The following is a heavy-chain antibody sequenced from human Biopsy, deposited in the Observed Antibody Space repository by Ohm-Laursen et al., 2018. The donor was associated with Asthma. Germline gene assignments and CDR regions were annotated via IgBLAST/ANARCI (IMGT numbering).Heavy chain of an antibody. D-gene: IGHD2-15*01. CDR3: AGFCSGGNCPDH. J-gene: IGHJ4*02. Sequence: SDTLSLTCTVSGGSISSYYWTWIRQPPGKGLEWIGNIHYSGSTYSNPSLKSRVTISVDTSKKQISLRLSSVIAADTAVYYCAGFCSGGNCPDHWGQGTLVTVSS. CDR1: GGSISSYY. CDR2: IHYSGST. V-gene: IGHV4-59*07.